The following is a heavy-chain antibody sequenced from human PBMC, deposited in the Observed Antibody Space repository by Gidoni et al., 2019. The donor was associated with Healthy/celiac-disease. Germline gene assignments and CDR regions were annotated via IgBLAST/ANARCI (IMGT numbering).Heavy chain of an antibody. D-gene: IGHD4-4*01. J-gene: IGHJ5*02. CDR3: AREPLTTVTTVWFDP. CDR1: GGTFSSYA. V-gene: IGHV1-69*01. Sequence: QVQLVQSGAEVKKPGSSVKVSCNASGGTFSSYAISWVRQAPGQGLEWMGGIIPIFGTATYAQKFQGRVTITADESTSTAYMELSSLRSEDTAVYYCAREPLTTVTTVWFDPWGQGTLVTVSS. CDR2: IIPIFGTA.